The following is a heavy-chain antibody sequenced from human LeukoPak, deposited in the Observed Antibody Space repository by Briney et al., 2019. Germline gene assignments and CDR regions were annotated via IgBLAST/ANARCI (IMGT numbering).Heavy chain of an antibody. Sequence: GGSLRLPCAASGFTLSSYWMHWVRQAPGKGLMWVSGINTDGSSTSYADSVKGRFTISRDNAKNTLFLQMNSLRAEDTAVYYCYGANAEHWGQGTLVTVSS. CDR1: GFTLSSYW. CDR3: YGANAEH. CDR2: INTDGSST. D-gene: IGHD4-23*01. J-gene: IGHJ1*01. V-gene: IGHV3-74*01.